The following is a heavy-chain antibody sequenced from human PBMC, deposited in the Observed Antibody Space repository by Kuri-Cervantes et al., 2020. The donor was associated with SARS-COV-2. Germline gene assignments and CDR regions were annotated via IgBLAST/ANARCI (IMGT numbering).Heavy chain of an antibody. CDR2: ISSSSSYI. J-gene: IGHJ5*02. Sequence: GGSLRLSCAASGFTVSSNYMSWVRQAPGKGLEWVSSISSSSSYIYYADSVKGRFTISRDNSKNTRYLQMNSLRAEDTAVYYCARVSGLYIAVAGATYNWFDPWGQGTLVTVSS. CDR3: ARVSGLYIAVAGATYNWFDP. D-gene: IGHD6-19*01. V-gene: IGHV3-21*01. CDR1: GFTVSSNY.